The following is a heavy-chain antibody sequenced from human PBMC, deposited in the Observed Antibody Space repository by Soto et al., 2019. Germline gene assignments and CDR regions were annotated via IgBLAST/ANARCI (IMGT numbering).Heavy chain of an antibody. Sequence: QMEQSGAEVRKPGSSVKVSCKPSGGSLTSYPRAWVRQAPGQGFEWMGGIIPIHGTTEYAQKFQGRVTITADESTNRATLDLTGLTSEDTAVYYCARGWGLVSWGQGTLVTVSS. CDR3: ARGWGLVS. CDR1: GGSLTSYP. J-gene: IGHJ4*02. V-gene: IGHV1-69*01. CDR2: IIPIHGTT. D-gene: IGHD3-16*01.